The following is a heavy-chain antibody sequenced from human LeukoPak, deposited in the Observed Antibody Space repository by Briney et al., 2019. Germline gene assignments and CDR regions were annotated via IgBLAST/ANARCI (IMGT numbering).Heavy chain of an antibody. D-gene: IGHD3-22*01. Sequence: SETLSLTCAVYGGSFSGYYWSWIRQPPGKGLEWIGEINHSGSTNYNPSLKSRVTISADTSKNQFSLKLSSVTAADTAVHYCARTNYYDSSGYQITDYWGQGTLVTVSS. J-gene: IGHJ4*02. CDR3: ARTNYYDSSGYQITDY. CDR1: GGSFSGYY. CDR2: INHSGST. V-gene: IGHV4-34*01.